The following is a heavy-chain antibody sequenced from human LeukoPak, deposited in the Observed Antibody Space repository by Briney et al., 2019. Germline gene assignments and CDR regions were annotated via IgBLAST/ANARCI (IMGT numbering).Heavy chain of an antibody. V-gene: IGHV4-59*08. CDR3: ARSGGASTRRGSYGMDV. J-gene: IGHJ6*02. Sequence: SETLSLTCTVSGGSLSSYYWSWIRQPPGKGLEWIGYIYYSGSTNYNPSLKSRVTISVDTSKNQFSLKLSSVTAADTAVYYCARSGGASTRRGSYGMDVWGQGTTVTVSS. CDR1: GGSLSSYY. CDR2: IYYSGST. D-gene: IGHD2-2*01.